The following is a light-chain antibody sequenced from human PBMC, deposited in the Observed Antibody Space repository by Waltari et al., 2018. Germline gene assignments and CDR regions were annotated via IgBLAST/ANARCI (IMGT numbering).Light chain of an antibody. CDR1: QRLTKGY. CDR3: QQYGSSILYP. J-gene: IGKJ2*01. CDR2: GAS. Sequence: ARQRLTKGYVAWYQQEPGQHPTFLIYGASSRAASFPDRFIGRGSVTDFALTISRLEPEDFAVYYCQQYGSSILYPFGPGTTLGIQ. V-gene: IGKV3-20*01.